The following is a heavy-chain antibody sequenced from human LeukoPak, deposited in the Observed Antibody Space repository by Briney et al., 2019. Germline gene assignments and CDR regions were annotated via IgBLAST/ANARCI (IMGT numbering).Heavy chain of an antibody. J-gene: IGHJ6*04. D-gene: IGHD3-10*02. CDR2: ISSSGSTI. V-gene: IGHV3-48*03. Sequence: GGSLRLACAASGFTFSSYEMNWVCQAPGKGLEWVSYISSSGSTIYYADSVKGRFTISRDNAKNSLYLQMNSLRAEDTAVYYCAELGITMIGGVWGKGTTVTISS. CDR1: GFTFSSYE. CDR3: AELGITMIGGV.